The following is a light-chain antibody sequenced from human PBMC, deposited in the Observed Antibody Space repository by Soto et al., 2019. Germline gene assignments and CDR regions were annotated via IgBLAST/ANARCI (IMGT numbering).Light chain of an antibody. CDR3: CSYAGSYTLYV. CDR2: DVS. CDR1: SSDVGGYNY. V-gene: IGLV2-11*01. J-gene: IGLJ1*01. Sequence: QSALTQPRSVSGSPGQLVTISCTGTSSDVGGYNYVSWYQQHPGKAPKLMIYDVSQRPSGVPDRLSGSKSGNTASLTISGLQAEDEADYYCCSYAGSYTLYVFGTGTKVTVL.